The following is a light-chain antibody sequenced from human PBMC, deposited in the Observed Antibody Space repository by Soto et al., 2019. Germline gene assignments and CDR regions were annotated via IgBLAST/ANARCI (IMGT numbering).Light chain of an antibody. CDR1: SSDIGAYDY. Sequence: QSALTQPASLSGSPGQSITISCTGTSSDIGAYDYVSWFQQHPGKAPKLILYEVSRRPTGISSRFSGSKSGNTASLTISGLQAEDEADYYCSSYTTWSTSIFGGGTKLTVL. CDR3: SSYTTWSTSI. CDR2: EVS. J-gene: IGLJ2*01. V-gene: IGLV2-14*03.